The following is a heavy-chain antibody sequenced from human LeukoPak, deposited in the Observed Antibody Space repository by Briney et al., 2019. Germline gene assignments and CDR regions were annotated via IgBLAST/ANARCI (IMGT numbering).Heavy chain of an antibody. CDR2: INSDGSST. CDR1: GFIFSSYW. V-gene: IGHV3-74*01. Sequence: PGGSLRLSCAASGFIFSSYWMFWVRRAPGKGLLCVSRINSDGSSTSYADSVKGRFTISRDNAKNSLYLQMNSLRAEDTAVYYCAREYYYDSSGDDAFDIWGQGTMVTVSP. CDR3: AREYYYDSSGDDAFDI. D-gene: IGHD3-22*01. J-gene: IGHJ3*02.